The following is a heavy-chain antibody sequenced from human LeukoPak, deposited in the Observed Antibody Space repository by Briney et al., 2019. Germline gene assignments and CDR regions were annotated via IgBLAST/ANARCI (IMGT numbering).Heavy chain of an antibody. CDR1: GGSFSGYY. Sequence: SETLSLTCAVYGGSFSGYYWSWIRQPPGKGLEWIGEINHSGSTNYNPSLKSRVTISVDTSKNQFSLKLSSVTAADTAVYYCARGRRYCSSTSCYGVSGYYFDYWGQGTLVTVSS. V-gene: IGHV4-34*01. CDR3: ARGRRYCSSTSCYGVSGYYFDY. D-gene: IGHD2-2*01. CDR2: INHSGST. J-gene: IGHJ4*02.